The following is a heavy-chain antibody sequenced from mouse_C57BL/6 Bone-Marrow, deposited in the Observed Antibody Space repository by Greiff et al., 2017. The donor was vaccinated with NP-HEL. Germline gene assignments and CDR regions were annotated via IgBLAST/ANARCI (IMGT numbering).Heavy chain of an antibody. J-gene: IGHJ4*01. CDR1: GYSFTSYY. Sequence: VQVVESGPELVKPGASVKISCKASGYSFTSYYIHWVKQRPGQGLEWIGWIYPGSGNTKYNEKFKGKATLTADTSSSTAYMQLSSLTSEDSAVYYCARDGLWAYAMDYWGQGTSVTVSS. CDR2: IYPGSGNT. CDR3: ARDGLWAYAMDY. D-gene: IGHD1-1*02. V-gene: IGHV1-66*01.